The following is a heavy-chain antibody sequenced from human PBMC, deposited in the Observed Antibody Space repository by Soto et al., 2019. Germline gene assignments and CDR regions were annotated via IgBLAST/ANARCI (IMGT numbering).Heavy chain of an antibody. D-gene: IGHD6-19*01. J-gene: IGHJ4*02. CDR1: GASISSYNY. V-gene: IGHV4-39*01. CDR3: VRHAQWVIRAH. Sequence: QLQLQLSGPGLVKPSETLSLTCNVSGASISSYNYWGWFRQPPGKGLEWIGMIIFSGDIIYNPPLQSRLTLFVETSKNQFYLKLGSVTAADTAVYYCVRHAQWVIRAHWGQGSLVTASS. CDR2: IIFSGDI.